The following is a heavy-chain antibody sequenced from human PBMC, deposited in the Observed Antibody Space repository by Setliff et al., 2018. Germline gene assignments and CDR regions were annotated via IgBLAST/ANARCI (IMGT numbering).Heavy chain of an antibody. D-gene: IGHD3-3*01. CDR1: GFTFSRYW. Sequence: PGGSLRLSCAASGFTFSRYWMSWVRQAPGKGLEWVSYISSSGSTIFYADSVKGRFTISRDNAKKSLYLQMNSLRAEDTAVYYCARGGLTTYYNFWSDYYTEGFDYWGQGSLVTVSS. J-gene: IGHJ4*02. CDR2: ISSSGSTI. CDR3: ARGGLTTYYNFWSDYYTEGFDY. V-gene: IGHV3-48*04.